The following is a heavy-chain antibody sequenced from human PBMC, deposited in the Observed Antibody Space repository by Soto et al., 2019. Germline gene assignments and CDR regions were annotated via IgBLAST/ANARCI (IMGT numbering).Heavy chain of an antibody. CDR1: GFTFSSYE. Sequence: VQLVESGGGLVQPGGSLRLSCAASGFTFSSYEMNWVRQAPGKGLEWVSYISSSGSTIYYADSVKGRFTISRDNAKNSLYLQMNSLRAEDTAVYYCASGTQAGTVYWYFDLWGRGTLVTVSS. J-gene: IGHJ2*01. D-gene: IGHD6-13*01. V-gene: IGHV3-48*03. CDR2: ISSSGSTI. CDR3: ASGTQAGTVYWYFDL.